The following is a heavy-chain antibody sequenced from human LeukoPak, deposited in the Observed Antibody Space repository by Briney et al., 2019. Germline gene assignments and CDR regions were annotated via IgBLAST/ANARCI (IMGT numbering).Heavy chain of an antibody. D-gene: IGHD1-26*01. V-gene: IGHV3-21*01. Sequence: GGSLRLSCAASGFTFSSYSMNWVRQAPGKGLEWVSSISSSSSYIYYADSVKGRFTISRDNAKNSLYLQMNSLRAEDTAVYYCARGLYSRSYWIDYWGQGTLVTVSS. CDR3: ARGLYSRSYWIDY. CDR1: GFTFSSYS. J-gene: IGHJ4*02. CDR2: ISSSSSYI.